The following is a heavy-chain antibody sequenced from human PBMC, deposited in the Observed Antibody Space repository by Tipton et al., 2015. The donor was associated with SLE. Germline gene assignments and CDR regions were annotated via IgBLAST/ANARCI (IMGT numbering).Heavy chain of an antibody. D-gene: IGHD1-14*01. CDR1: GFTFSSYE. Sequence: GSLRLSCAASGFTFSSYEMNWVRQAPGKGLEWVSYISSSGSTIYYADSVKGRFTISRDNAKNSLYLQMNSLRAEDTALYYCAKVNTGEWEYFQHWGQGTLVTVSS. J-gene: IGHJ1*01. CDR2: ISSSGSTI. V-gene: IGHV3-48*03. CDR3: AKVNTGEWEYFQH.